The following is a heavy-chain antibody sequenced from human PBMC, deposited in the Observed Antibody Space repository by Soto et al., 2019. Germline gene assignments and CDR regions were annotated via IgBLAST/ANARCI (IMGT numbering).Heavy chain of an antibody. CDR3: ARYYDSSDRPYFHH. D-gene: IGHD3-22*01. CDR1: GGAISSSGYY. J-gene: IGHJ1*01. V-gene: IGHV4-39*01. Sequence: SETLSLTCTVSGGAISSSGYYCFCIREPPGNGLEWVGTIYYTGTTYYNPSLKTRLTISVDTSKNQFSLKLSSVTAADTAVYFCARYYDSSDRPYFHHWGQGMLVTVSS. CDR2: IYYTGTT.